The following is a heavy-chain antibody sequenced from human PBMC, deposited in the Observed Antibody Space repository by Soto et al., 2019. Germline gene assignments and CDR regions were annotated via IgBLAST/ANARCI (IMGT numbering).Heavy chain of an antibody. V-gene: IGHV3-74*01. Sequence: GESLRLSCAASGFTFSSYWMHWVRQAPGKGLVWVSRINSDGSSTSYADSVKGRFTISRDNAKNTLYLQMNSLRAEDTAVYYCARGVAARWYFDLWGRGTLVTVSS. CDR1: GFTFSSYW. CDR2: INSDGSST. J-gene: IGHJ2*01. CDR3: ARGVAARWYFDL. D-gene: IGHD6-6*01.